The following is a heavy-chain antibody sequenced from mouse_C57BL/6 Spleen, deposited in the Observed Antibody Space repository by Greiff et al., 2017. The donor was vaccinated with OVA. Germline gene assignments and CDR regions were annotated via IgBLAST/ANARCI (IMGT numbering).Heavy chain of an antibody. D-gene: IGHD1-1*01. CDR1: GYAFSSYW. Sequence: QVQLQQSGAELVKPGASVKISCKASGYAFSSYWMNWVQQRPGKGLEWIGQIYPGDGDTNYNGKFKGKATLTADKASSTAYMQLSSLTSEDSAVYFCARSGSSYWYFDVWGTGTTVTVSS. CDR2: IYPGDGDT. CDR3: ARSGSSYWYFDV. V-gene: IGHV1-80*01. J-gene: IGHJ1*03.